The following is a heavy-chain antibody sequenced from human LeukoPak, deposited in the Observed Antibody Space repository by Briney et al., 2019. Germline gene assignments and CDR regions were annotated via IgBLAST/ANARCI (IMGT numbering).Heavy chain of an antibody. D-gene: IGHD2-8*01. Sequence: GASVKVSCKTSGYTFSSYDINWVRQAPGQGLEWMGWINTNYGNTNYAQKLQERATMTTDTSTRTAYIELRNLRSDDTAVYYCVMAARRGVGAFDYWGQGTLATVSS. CDR1: GYTFSSYD. CDR2: INTNYGNT. J-gene: IGHJ4*02. CDR3: VMAARRGVGAFDY. V-gene: IGHV1-18*01.